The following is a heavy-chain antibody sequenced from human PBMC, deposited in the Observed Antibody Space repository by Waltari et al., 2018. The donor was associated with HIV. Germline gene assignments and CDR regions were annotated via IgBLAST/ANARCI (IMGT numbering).Heavy chain of an antibody. CDR2: IIPVFGTT. CDR3: ARMATVVDWYFDL. D-gene: IGHD2-15*01. Sequence: QVQLVQSGAEVKKPGSSVKVSCKASGSTFNTHAITWVRQAPGQGLEWMGGIIPVFGTTNYAQKFQGRLTIIADESTSTGYMELSSLRSEDTAVYYCARMATVVDWYFDLWGRGTLVTVSS. CDR1: GSTFNTHA. V-gene: IGHV1-69*01. J-gene: IGHJ2*01.